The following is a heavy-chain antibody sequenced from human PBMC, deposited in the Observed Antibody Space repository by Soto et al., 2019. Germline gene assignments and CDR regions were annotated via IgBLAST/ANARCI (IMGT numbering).Heavy chain of an antibody. CDR3: AILGDYGDYFWFDP. J-gene: IGHJ5*02. V-gene: IGHV1-69*05. D-gene: IGHD4-17*01. CDR2: IIPVFGTA. CDR1: GGTFSSYA. Sequence: SLKFSCKASGGTFSSYAINWVRQAPGQGLEWMGGIIPVFGTASYAQKFQGRVTITRDTSASTAYMELSSLRSEDTAVYYCAILGDYGDYFWFDPWGQGTLVTVSS.